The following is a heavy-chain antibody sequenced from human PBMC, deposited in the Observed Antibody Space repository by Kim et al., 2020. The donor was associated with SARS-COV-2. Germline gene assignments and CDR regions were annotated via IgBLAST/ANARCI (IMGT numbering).Heavy chain of an antibody. Sequence: GGSLRLSCAASGFTFDDYAMHWVRQAPGKGLEWVSGISWNSGSIGYADSVKGRFTISRDNAKNSLYLQMNSLRAEDTALYYCAKDGGGSGYYYYGMDVWGQGTTVTVSS. CDR3: AKDGGGSGYYYYGMDV. CDR2: ISWNSGSI. J-gene: IGHJ6*02. CDR1: GFTFDDYA. V-gene: IGHV3-9*01. D-gene: IGHD2-15*01.